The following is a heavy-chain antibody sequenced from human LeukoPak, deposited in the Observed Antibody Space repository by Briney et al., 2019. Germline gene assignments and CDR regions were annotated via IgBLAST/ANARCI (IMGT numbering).Heavy chain of an antibody. V-gene: IGHV3-33*01. J-gene: IGHJ4*02. D-gene: IGHD1-26*01. CDR3: ARDRHSGGFYTIDY. Sequence: GGSLRLSCAASGFTFSSYAMHWVRQAPGKGLEWVAVMWFDGSNQYQTDSVKGRFTISRDNSKNTLYLQMSSLRADDTAVYYCARDRHSGGFYTIDYWGQGTVVTVSS. CDR1: GFTFSSYA. CDR2: MWFDGSNQ.